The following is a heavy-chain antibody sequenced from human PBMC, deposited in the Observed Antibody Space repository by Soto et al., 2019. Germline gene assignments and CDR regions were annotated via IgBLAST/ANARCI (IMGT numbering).Heavy chain of an antibody. CDR2: IDGAAATT. CDR3: ARGGAMGVDY. D-gene: IGHD1-26*01. Sequence: GGSLRLSCTASGFTFNNKWMHWVRQAPGKGLVWLSRIDGAAATTNYADYVKGRFTISRDNAKNIVFLHVNGLTDEDTAVYYCARGGAMGVDYWGQGT. CDR1: GFTFNNKW. J-gene: IGHJ4*02. V-gene: IGHV3-74*01.